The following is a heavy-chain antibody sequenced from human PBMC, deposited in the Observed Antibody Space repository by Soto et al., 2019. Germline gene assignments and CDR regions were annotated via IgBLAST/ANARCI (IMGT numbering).Heavy chain of an antibody. CDR3: ARDVYCSGGSCYFDYYGMDV. J-gene: IGHJ6*02. CDR2: ISAYNGNT. CDR1: GYTFTSYG. Sequence: VKVSCKASGYTFTSYGISWVRQAPGQGLEWMGWISAYNGNTNYAQKLQGRVTMTTDTSTSTAYMELRGLRSDDTAVYYCARDVYCSGGSCYFDYYGMDVWGQGTTVTVSS. V-gene: IGHV1-18*01. D-gene: IGHD2-15*01.